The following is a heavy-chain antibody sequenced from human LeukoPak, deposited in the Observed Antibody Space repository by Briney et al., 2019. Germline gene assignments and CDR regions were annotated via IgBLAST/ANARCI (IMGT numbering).Heavy chain of an antibody. D-gene: IGHD2-2*01. CDR3: AGAVVVPAATYY. CDR1: GGSISSSSYY. Sequence: PSETLSLTCTVSGGSISSSSYYWGWIRQPPGKGLEWIGSIYYSGSTYYNPSLESRVTISVDTSKNQFSLKLSSVTAADTAVYYCAGAVVVPAATYYWGQGTLVTVSS. J-gene: IGHJ4*02. V-gene: IGHV4-39*01. CDR2: IYYSGST.